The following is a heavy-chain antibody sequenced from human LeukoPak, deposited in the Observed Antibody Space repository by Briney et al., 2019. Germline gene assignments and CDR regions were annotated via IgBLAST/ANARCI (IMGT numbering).Heavy chain of an antibody. CDR3: ARGWVAVAGTDY. CDR1: GYTFTGYY. V-gene: IGHV1-2*02. CDR2: INPNSGGT. D-gene: IGHD6-19*01. Sequence: ASVKVSCKASGYTFTGYYMHWVRQAPGQGLEWMGWINPNSGGTNYAQKFQGRVTMARDTSISTAYMELSRLRSDDTAVYYCARGWVAVAGTDYWGQGTLATVSS. J-gene: IGHJ4*02.